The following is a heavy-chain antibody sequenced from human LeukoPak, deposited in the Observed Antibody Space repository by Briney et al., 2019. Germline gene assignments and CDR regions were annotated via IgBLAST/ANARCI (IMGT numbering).Heavy chain of an antibody. CDR2: IYTSGST. CDR1: GGSISSGSYY. Sequence: SETLSLTYTVSGGSISSGSYYWSWIRQPAGKGLEWIGRIYTSGSTNYNPSLKSRVTISVDTSKNQFSLKLSSVTAADTAVYYCARDSAGYSGYVGAFDIWGQGTMVTVSS. D-gene: IGHD5-12*01. J-gene: IGHJ3*02. V-gene: IGHV4-61*02. CDR3: ARDSAGYSGYVGAFDI.